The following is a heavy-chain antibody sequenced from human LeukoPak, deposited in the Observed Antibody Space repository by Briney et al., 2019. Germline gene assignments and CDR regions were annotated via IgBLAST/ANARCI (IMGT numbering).Heavy chain of an antibody. D-gene: IGHD6-13*01. CDR3: ASQPPPSRWSAAGTSC. J-gene: IGHJ4*02. CDR1: GFTFSSYE. V-gene: IGHV3-48*03. Sequence: GGSLRLSCAASGFTFSSYEMNWVRQAPGKGLEWVSYISSSGTTIYYADSVKGRFTISRDNAKNSLYLQMNILRAEDTAVYDYASQPPPSRWSAAGTSCWGQGTLVTVSS. CDR2: ISSSGTTI.